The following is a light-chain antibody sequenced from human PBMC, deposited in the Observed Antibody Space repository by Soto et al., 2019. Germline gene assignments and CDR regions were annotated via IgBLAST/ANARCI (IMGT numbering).Light chain of an antibody. CDR1: TSDVGAYNY. Sequence: QSALTQPASVSGSPGQSITISCTGSTSDVGAYNYVSWYQHHPGQAPQLMIYEVSNRPSGVSNRFSGSKSGNTASLTISGLQADDEGDYYCSSKTSSSSPFVFGTGTKLTVL. CDR2: EVS. V-gene: IGLV2-14*01. CDR3: SSKTSSSSPFV. J-gene: IGLJ1*01.